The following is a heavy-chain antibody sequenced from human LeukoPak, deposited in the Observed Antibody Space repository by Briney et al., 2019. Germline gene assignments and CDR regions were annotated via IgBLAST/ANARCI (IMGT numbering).Heavy chain of an antibody. CDR2: ISYDGSNK. J-gene: IGHJ4*02. CDR3: AKGGYGDYFDY. CDR1: GFTFSSYG. D-gene: IGHD4-17*01. Sequence: GGSLRLSCAASGFTFSSYGMHWVRQAPGKGLEWVAVISYDGSNKYYADSVKGRFTISRDNSKNTLYLQMNSLRAEDTAVYYCAKGGYGDYFDYWGQGTLVTVPS. V-gene: IGHV3-30*18.